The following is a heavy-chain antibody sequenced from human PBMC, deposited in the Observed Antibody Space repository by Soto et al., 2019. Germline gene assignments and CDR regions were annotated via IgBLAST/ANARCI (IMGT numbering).Heavy chain of an antibody. V-gene: IGHV4-34*01. Sequence: ASETLSLTCAVYGGSFSGYYWSWIRQPPGKGLEWIGEINHSGSTNYNPSLKSRVTISVDTSKNQFSLKLSSVTAADTAVYYCARGPYCSGGSCYRAFKDWGQGTLVTVSS. CDR2: INHSGST. CDR1: GGSFSGYY. J-gene: IGHJ4*02. D-gene: IGHD2-15*01. CDR3: ARGPYCSGGSCYRAFKD.